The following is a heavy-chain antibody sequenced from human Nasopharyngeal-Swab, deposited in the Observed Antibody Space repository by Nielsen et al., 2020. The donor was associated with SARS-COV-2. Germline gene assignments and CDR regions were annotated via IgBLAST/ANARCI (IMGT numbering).Heavy chain of an antibody. CDR1: GYTLTELS. V-gene: IGHV1-24*01. CDR2: FDPEDGET. CDR3: ARDRGVVAATRGGLDWFDP. Sequence: ASVKVSCKVSGYTLTELSMHWVRQAPGKGLEWMGGFDPEDGETIYAQKFQGRVTMTEDTSTDTAYMELSSLRSEDTAVYYCARDRGVVAATRGGLDWFDPWGQGTLVTVSS. D-gene: IGHD2-15*01. J-gene: IGHJ5*02.